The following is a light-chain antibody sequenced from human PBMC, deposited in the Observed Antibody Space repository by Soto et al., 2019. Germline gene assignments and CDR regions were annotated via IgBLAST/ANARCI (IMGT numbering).Light chain of an antibody. Sequence: EIVLTQSPATLSLSPGERATLSCRASQSVSSYLAWYQQKPGQAPRLLIYDASNRATGIPARFSGSGSGTDFTLTISRQEPEDFVVYYCLQRRTWPFTFGQGTRLEIK. J-gene: IGKJ5*01. CDR3: LQRRTWPFT. CDR1: QSVSSY. V-gene: IGKV3-11*01. CDR2: DAS.